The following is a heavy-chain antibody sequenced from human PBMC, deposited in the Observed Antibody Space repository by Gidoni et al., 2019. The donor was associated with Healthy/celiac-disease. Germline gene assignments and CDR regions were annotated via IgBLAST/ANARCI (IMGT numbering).Heavy chain of an antibody. CDR3: AKALWGGYNPDY. CDR2: ISYDGSNK. V-gene: IGHV3-30*18. Sequence: QVQLVESGGGVVQPGWSLRLSCAASGVPFRSYAMHWVRQAPGKGLEWGAVISYDGSNKYYADSVKGRFTISRDNSKNTLYLQMNSLRAEDTAVYYCAKALWGGYNPDYWGQGTLVTVSS. D-gene: IGHD5-12*01. J-gene: IGHJ4*02. CDR1: GVPFRSYA.